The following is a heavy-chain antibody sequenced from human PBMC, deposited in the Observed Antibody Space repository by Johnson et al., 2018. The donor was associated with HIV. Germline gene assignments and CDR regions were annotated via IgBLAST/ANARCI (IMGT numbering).Heavy chain of an antibody. CDR3: ARDVIKVIAARDDAFDI. V-gene: IGHV3-11*04. Sequence: QVQLVESGGGLVKPGGSLRLSCAASGFSFSDYYMSWIRQAPGKGPEWVSYISSSGSTIYYADSVTGRFTISRDNAKNSLYLQMNSLRAEDTAVYYCARDVIKVIAARDDAFDIWGQGTMVTVSS. CDR2: ISSSGSTI. D-gene: IGHD6-6*01. J-gene: IGHJ3*02. CDR1: GFSFSDYY.